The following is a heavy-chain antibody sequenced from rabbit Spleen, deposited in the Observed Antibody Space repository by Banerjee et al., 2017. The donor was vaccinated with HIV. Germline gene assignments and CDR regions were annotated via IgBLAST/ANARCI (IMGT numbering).Heavy chain of an antibody. CDR1: GFSFSNKAV. V-gene: IGHV1S45*01. CDR3: AREYSDSGYAFSL. CDR2: INTDSGNT. D-gene: IGHD1-1*01. J-gene: IGHJ4*01. Sequence: QEQLVESGGGLVKPEGSLKLSCTASGFSFSNKAVMCWVRQAPGKGPEWIACINTDSGNTVYANWAKGRFTISKTSSTTVTLQMTSLTAADTATYFCAREYSDSGYAFSLWGPGTLVTVS.